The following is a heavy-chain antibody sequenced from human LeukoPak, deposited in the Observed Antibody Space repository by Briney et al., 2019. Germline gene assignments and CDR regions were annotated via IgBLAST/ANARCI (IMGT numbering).Heavy chain of an antibody. CDR2: IKQDGSEK. CDR3: ARDAHYDFWSGYYTGLGSNDAFDI. CDR1: GFSLSSHW. J-gene: IGHJ3*02. D-gene: IGHD3-3*01. V-gene: IGHV3-7*01. Sequence: PGGSLRLSCAASGFSLSSHWMSWVRQAPGKGLEWVANIKQDGSEKYYVDSVKGRCTISRDNAENTLYLQMNSLRAEDTAVNYCARDAHYDFWSGYYTGLGSNDAFDIWGQGTMVAVSS.